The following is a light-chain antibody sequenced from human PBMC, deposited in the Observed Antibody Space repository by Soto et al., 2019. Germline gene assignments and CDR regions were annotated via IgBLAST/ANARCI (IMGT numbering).Light chain of an antibody. CDR1: QAITNN. CDR2: EES. Sequence: TQSPSSLSAPVGDRVTITCRASQAITNNLAWYQQKPGNPPRLLIYEESTLHSGVPSRFSGRKVGTQFILTIDSLQPEDFATYYCQQVKSYPRTFGGGTKVDIK. J-gene: IGKJ4*01. CDR3: QQVKSYPRT. V-gene: IGKV1-9*01.